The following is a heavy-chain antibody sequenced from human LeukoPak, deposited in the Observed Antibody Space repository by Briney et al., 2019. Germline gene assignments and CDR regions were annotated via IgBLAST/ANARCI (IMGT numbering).Heavy chain of an antibody. D-gene: IGHD3-22*01. V-gene: IGHV1-2*02. CDR2: INPNSGDT. CDR1: GYTFTGYY. Sequence: ASVKLSCKASGYTFTGYYMHWVRQAPGQGLEWMGWINPNSGDTNCTQKFQGRVTMTRDTSISTAYMELSRLRSDDTAVYYCERLYYDTSAYGDWGRGTLDPVSS. J-gene: IGHJ4*02. CDR3: ERLYYDTSAYGD.